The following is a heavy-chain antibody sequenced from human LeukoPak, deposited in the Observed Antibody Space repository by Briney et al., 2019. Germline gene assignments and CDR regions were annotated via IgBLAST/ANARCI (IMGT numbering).Heavy chain of an antibody. J-gene: IGHJ4*02. CDR1: GFTFSNGW. CDR3: TTEGGHLHSNPFDY. Sequence: GGSLRLSCAASGFTFSNGWMSWVRQAPGKGLEWVGHIKSKTNGGTTDYAAPVKGRFSTSRDDSRTTVYLQMNSLKTEDTAVYYCTTEGGHLHSNPFDYWGQGTLVTVSS. D-gene: IGHD2-15*01. CDR2: IKSKTNGGTT. V-gene: IGHV3-15*01.